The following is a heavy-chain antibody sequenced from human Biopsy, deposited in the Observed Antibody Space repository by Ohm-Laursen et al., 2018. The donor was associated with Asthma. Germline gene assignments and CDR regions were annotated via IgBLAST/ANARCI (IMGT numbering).Heavy chain of an antibody. J-gene: IGHJ3*02. CDR1: GFVFSQCG. V-gene: IGHV3-30*03. Sequence: SLRLSCAASGFVFSQCGMHWVRQGPGKGLEWVALVSSDGHSKYYEDSVKGRFTISRDNSRNRLYLQINRLTVEDSAVYFCARQSGQEYGDSSGFDIWGQGTKVAVSS. CDR3: ARQSGQEYGDSSGFDI. CDR2: VSSDGHSK. D-gene: IGHD3-22*01.